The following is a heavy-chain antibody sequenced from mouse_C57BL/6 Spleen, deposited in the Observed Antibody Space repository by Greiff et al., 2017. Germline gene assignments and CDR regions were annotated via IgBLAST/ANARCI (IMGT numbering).Heavy chain of an antibody. Sequence: EVKVVESGPELVKPGASVKISCKASGYSFTDYNMNWVKQSNGKSLEWIGVINPNYGTTSYNQKFKGKATLTVDQSSSTAYMQLNSLTSEDSAVYYSAREGGYGSSYWYCDVWGTGTTVTVSS. CDR2: INPNYGTT. CDR3: AREGGYGSSYWYCDV. CDR1: GYSFTDYN. V-gene: IGHV1-39*01. J-gene: IGHJ1*03. D-gene: IGHD1-1*01.